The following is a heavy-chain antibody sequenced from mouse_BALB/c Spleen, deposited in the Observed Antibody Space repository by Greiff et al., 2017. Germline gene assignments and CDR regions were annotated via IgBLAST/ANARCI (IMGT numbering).Heavy chain of an antibody. CDR1: GFTFTDYY. J-gene: IGHJ2*01. D-gene: IGHD2-10*02. CDR2: IRNKANGYTT. CDR3: ARKAKGYGNYFDY. V-gene: IGHV7-3*02. Sequence: EVKLVESGGGLVQPGGSLRLSCATSGFTFTDYYMSWVRQPPGKALEWLGFIRNKANGYTTEYSASVKGRFTISRDNSQSILYLQMNTLRAEDSATYYCARKAKGYGNYFDYWGQGTTLTVSS.